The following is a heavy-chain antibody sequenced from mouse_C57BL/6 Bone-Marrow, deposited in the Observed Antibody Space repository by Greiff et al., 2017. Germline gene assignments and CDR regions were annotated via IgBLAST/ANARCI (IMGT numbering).Heavy chain of an antibody. J-gene: IGHJ4*01. V-gene: IGHV1-81*01. D-gene: IGHD1-1*01. CDR1: GYTFTSYG. Sequence: QVQLQQSGAELARPGASVKLSCKASGYTFTSYGISWVKQRTGQGLEWIGEIYPRSGNTYYNEKFKGKATLTAYKSSSTAYMELRSLTSEDSAVYFCARYYYGSSYAMDYWGQGTSVTVSS. CDR3: ARYYYGSSYAMDY. CDR2: IYPRSGNT.